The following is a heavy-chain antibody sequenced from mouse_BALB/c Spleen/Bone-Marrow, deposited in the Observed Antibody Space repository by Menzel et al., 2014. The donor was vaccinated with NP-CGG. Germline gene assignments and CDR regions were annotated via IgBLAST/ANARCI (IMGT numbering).Heavy chain of an antibody. Sequence: VQLQQSGPSLVKPSQTLSLTCSVTGDSITNAYWNWIRKFPGNKIDYMGYISYSGNTYYNPSLKSRISITRDTSKNQFYLQLNSVTTGDTATYFCARETGYYFDYWGQGTTLTVSS. CDR1: GDSITNAY. V-gene: IGHV3-8*02. J-gene: IGHJ2*01. CDR3: ARETGYYFDY. D-gene: IGHD4-1*01. CDR2: ISYSGNT.